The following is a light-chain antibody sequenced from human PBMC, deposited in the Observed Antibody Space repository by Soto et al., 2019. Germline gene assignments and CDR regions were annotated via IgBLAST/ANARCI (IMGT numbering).Light chain of an antibody. CDR3: QQYEKWPPSIP. J-gene: IGKJ5*01. CDR2: GAS. CDR1: QSVSSN. V-gene: IGKV3-15*01. Sequence: IVMTHSPAAVSVSPGESATLSCRASQSVSSNSAWYQQKPGQAPRLLIYGASTRVTGIPARFSGSGSGTEFTLTISSLQSEDFAVYYCQQYEKWPPSIPFGQGTRLENK.